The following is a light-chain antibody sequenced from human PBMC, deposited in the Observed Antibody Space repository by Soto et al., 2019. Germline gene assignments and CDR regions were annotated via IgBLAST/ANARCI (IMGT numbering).Light chain of an antibody. J-gene: IGLJ1*01. CDR1: SSDVCGYNY. CDR3: SSYTSSSTPYV. V-gene: IGLV2-14*01. Sequence: QSVLTQPASVSGSPGQSITISCTGNSSDVCGYNYVSWYQQHPGKAPKLMIYDVSNRPSGVSNRFSGSKSGNTASLTISGLQAEDEADYYCSSYTSSSTPYVFGTGTKVTVL. CDR2: DVS.